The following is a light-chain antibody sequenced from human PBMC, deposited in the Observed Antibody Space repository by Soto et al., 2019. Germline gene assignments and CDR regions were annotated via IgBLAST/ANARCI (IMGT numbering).Light chain of an antibody. V-gene: IGKV3-15*01. CDR2: YGS. Sequence: EIVMTQSPATLSVSPGERATLSCRASQSVTSNYLAWYQQKPGQAPRLLISYGSAGATGIPARFSGSGSGTEFTLTISDLEPADFGLYYCQQRLNWPPGFGQGTKVDIK. CDR3: QQRLNWPPG. CDR1: QSVTSN. J-gene: IGKJ1*01.